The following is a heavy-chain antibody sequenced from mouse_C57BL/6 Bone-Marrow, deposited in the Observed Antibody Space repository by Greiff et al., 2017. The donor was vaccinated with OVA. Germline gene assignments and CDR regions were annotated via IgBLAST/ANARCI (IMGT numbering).Heavy chain of an antibody. D-gene: IGHD1-1*02. J-gene: IGHJ1*03. CDR1: GYAFTNYL. CDR3: ARYGGVRYFDV. CDR2: INPGSGGT. Sequence: QVQLQQSGAELVRPGPSVKVSCKASGYAFTNYLIEWVKQRPGQGLEWIGVINPGSGGTNYNEKFKGKATLTADKSSSTAYMQLSSLTSEDSAVYFCARYGGVRYFDVWGTGTTVTVSS. V-gene: IGHV1-54*01.